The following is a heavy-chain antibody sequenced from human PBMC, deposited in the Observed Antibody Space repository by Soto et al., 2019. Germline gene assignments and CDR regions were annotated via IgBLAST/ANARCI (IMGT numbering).Heavy chain of an antibody. CDR1: GFTFNNYG. V-gene: IGHV3-30*18. CDR3: AKEGIELWSAFDC. Sequence: QVPLVESGGGVVQPGRSLRLSCAASGFTFNNYGIHWVRQAPGKGLEWVAVISYDGDDKYYADSVKGRFTISRDNSRNTLYLQMNSLRPEDTAMYYCAKEGIELWSAFDCWGQGTLVTVSS. D-gene: IGHD5-18*01. J-gene: IGHJ4*02. CDR2: ISYDGDDK.